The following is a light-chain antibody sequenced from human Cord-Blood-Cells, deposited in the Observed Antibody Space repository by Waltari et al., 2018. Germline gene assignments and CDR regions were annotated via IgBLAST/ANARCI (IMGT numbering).Light chain of an antibody. Sequence: QSALTQPASVSGSPGQSITISCTGTSSDVVGYNYVSWYQQHPGKAHKLIIYAVSKRRSGVSNRFSGSKSGYPASLTIAGLQAEDEADYYCSSYTSSSTWVFGGGTKLTVL. V-gene: IGLV2-14*01. CDR3: SSYTSSSTWV. CDR1: SSDVVGYNY. CDR2: AVS. J-gene: IGLJ3*02.